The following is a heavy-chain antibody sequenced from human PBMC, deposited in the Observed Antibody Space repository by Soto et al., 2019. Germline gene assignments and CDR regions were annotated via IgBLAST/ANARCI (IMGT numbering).Heavy chain of an antibody. CDR2: IIPILGIA. Sequence: SVKVSCKASGGTFSSYTISWVRQAPGQGLEWMGRIIPILGIANYAQKFQGRVTITADKSTSTAYMELSSLRSEDTAVYYCARPAGGEAFDIWGQGTMLTVSS. V-gene: IGHV1-69*02. CDR3: ARPAGGEAFDI. D-gene: IGHD3-10*01. J-gene: IGHJ3*02. CDR1: GGTFSSYT.